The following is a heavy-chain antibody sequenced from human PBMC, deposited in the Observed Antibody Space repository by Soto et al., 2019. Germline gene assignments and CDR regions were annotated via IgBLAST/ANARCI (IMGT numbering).Heavy chain of an antibody. D-gene: IGHD3-3*01. CDR2: IIPILGTP. J-gene: IGHJ5*01. CDR1: GGTFSSYS. Sequence: QVQLVQSGAEVKEPGSSVKVSCKASGGTFSSYSISWVRQAPGQGLEWMGGIIPILGTPQYARKFQGRVTITADDSTTTAYMELSRLRSDDTAVYYCATRRSSSGVVMSWFDPWGRGSLVTVSS. V-gene: IGHV1-69*01. CDR3: ATRRSSSGVVMSWFDP.